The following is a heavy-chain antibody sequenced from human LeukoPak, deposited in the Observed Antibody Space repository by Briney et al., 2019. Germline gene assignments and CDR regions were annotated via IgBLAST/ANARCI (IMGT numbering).Heavy chain of an antibody. Sequence: PSETLSLTCTVSGVSISSSNSYWGWLRQPPGKGLEWIGSIYYSGNTYYNASLKSQVSISIDTSKNQFSLRLTSVTAADTAVYYCARVSVATDDYGDHYYYYYMDVWGKGTTVTISS. D-gene: IGHD4-17*01. V-gene: IGHV4-39*01. CDR2: IYYSGNT. J-gene: IGHJ6*03. CDR1: GVSISSSNSY. CDR3: ARVSVATDDYGDHYYYYYMDV.